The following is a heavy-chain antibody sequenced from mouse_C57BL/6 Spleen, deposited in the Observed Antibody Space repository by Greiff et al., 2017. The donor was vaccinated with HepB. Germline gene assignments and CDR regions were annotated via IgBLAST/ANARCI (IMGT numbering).Heavy chain of an antibody. V-gene: IGHV1-54*01. J-gene: IGHJ2*01. CDR3: ARGYGDY. D-gene: IGHD1-1*01. CDR1: GYAFTNYL. CDR2: INPGSGGT. Sequence: QVQLQQSGAELVRPGTSVKVSRKASGYAFTNYLIEWVKQRPGQGLEWIGVINPGSGGTNYNEKFKGKATLTADKSSSTAYMQLSSLTSEDSAVYFCARGYGDYWGQGTTLTVSS.